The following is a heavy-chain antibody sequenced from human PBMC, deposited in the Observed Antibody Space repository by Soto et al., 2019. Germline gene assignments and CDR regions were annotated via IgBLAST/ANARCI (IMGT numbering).Heavy chain of an antibody. Sequence: QVQLQQWGAGLLKPSETLSLTCAVYGGSFSGYYWSWIRQPPGKGLEWIGEINHSGSTNYNPSLKIRVTISVDTSKHQFSLKLRSVTAADTAVYYCARDVGSSSSGELFNFDYWGQGTLVTVSS. CDR1: GGSFSGYY. J-gene: IGHJ4*02. CDR3: ARDVGSSSSGELFNFDY. CDR2: INHSGST. D-gene: IGHD6-6*01. V-gene: IGHV4-34*01.